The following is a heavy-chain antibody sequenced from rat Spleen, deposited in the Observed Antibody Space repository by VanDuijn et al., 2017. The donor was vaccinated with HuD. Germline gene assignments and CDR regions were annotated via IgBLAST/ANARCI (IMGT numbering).Heavy chain of an antibody. CDR1: GFTFSDYY. D-gene: IGHD1-10*01. J-gene: IGHJ3*01. CDR3: ARGGNNYGWFAY. Sequence: EVQLVESDGGLVQPGRSLKLSCAASGFTFSDYYMAWVRQAPTKGLEWVATISYDGSSTYYPDSVKGRFTISRDNAKSTLYLQMDSLRSEDTASYYCARGGNNYGWFAYWGQGTLVTVSS. CDR2: ISYDGSST. V-gene: IGHV5-29*01.